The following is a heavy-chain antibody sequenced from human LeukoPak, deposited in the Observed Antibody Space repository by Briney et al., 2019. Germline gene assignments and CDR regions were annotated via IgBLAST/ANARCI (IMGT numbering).Heavy chain of an antibody. J-gene: IGHJ5*02. D-gene: IGHD5-18*01. CDR2: IKDDGSEK. Sequence: QAGGSLRLSCAASGFTFSTYWMSWVRQAPRKGLEWVANIKDDGSEKYFVDSVKGRFTISRDNARNSLYLQMNSLRAEDTAVYYCARVLGYGWFDPWGQGTLVTVSS. V-gene: IGHV3-7*01. CDR3: ARVLGYGWFDP. CDR1: GFTFSTYW.